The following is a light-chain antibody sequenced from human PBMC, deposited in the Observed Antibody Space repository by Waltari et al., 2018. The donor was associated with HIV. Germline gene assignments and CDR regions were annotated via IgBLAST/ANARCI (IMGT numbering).Light chain of an antibody. CDR2: WAS. V-gene: IGKV4-1*01. CDR1: QSVLYSSNNKNY. Sequence: DIVMTQSPDSLAVSLGERATINCKSSQSVLYSSNNKNYLAWYQQKAGQPPKLLIYWASTRESGVPCRFSGSGSGTEFTLTISSLQAEDLAVYYCQQYYSTPYSFGQGTKLEIK. CDR3: QQYYSTPYS. J-gene: IGKJ2*03.